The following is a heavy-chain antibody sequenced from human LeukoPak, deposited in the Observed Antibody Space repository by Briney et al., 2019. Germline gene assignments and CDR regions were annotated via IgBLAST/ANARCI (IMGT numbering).Heavy chain of an antibody. D-gene: IGHD2-2*01. J-gene: IGHJ5*02. Sequence: SETLSLTCTVSGGSISSSSYYGGWIRQPPGKGLEWIGSIYYSGSTYYNPSLKSRVTISVDTSKNQFSLKLSSVTAADTAVYYCAREWVVPAVRWFDPWGQGTLVTVSS. V-gene: IGHV4-39*07. CDR1: GGSISSSSYY. CDR2: IYYSGST. CDR3: AREWVVPAVRWFDP.